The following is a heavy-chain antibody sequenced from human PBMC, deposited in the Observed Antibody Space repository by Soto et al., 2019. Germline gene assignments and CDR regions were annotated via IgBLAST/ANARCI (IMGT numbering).Heavy chain of an antibody. V-gene: IGHV3-48*03. Sequence: EVQLVESGGGLVQPGGSLRLSCAASGFTFSSYEMNWVRQAPGKGLEWVSYISSSGSTIYYADSVKGRFTISRDNAKNSRYLQMNSLRAEDTAVYYCARGGGSPAGIVWFDPWRQGTLVTVSS. D-gene: IGHD2-2*01. CDR1: GFTFSSYE. CDR3: ARGGGSPAGIVWFDP. CDR2: ISSSGSTI. J-gene: IGHJ5*02.